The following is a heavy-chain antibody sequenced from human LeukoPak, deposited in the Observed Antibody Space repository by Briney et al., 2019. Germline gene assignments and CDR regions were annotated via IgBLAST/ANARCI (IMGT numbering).Heavy chain of an antibody. CDR1: GITVSPNY. CDR3: ASMVRGTASGY. CDR2: IYSSGNT. Sequence: GGSLRLSCAVSGITVSPNYMSWVRQAPGKGLEWVSVIYSSGNTYYADSVKGRFTISRDNSKNTLYLQITSLRAEDTAVYYCASMVRGTASGYWGQGTLVTVSS. J-gene: IGHJ4*02. V-gene: IGHV3-66*01. D-gene: IGHD3-10*01.